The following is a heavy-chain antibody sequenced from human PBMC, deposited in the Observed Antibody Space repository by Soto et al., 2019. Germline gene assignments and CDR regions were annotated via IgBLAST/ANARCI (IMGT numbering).Heavy chain of an antibody. CDR1: GFTFSSYG. Sequence: QVQLVESGGGVVQPGRSLRLSCAASGFTFSSYGMHWVRQAPGKGLEWVAVISYDGSNKYYADSVKGRFTISRDNSKNPLYLQMNSLRDEDTAVYYCAKGGPMVRGPRGYFDYWGQGTLVTVSS. D-gene: IGHD3-10*01. CDR3: AKGGPMVRGPRGYFDY. J-gene: IGHJ4*02. V-gene: IGHV3-30*18. CDR2: ISYDGSNK.